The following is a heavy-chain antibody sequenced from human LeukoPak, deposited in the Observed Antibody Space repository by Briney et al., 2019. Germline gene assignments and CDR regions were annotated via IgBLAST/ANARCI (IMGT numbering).Heavy chain of an antibody. CDR2: INWNGGST. D-gene: IGHD4-17*01. V-gene: IGHV3-20*04. CDR1: GFTFDDYG. CDR3: ARGKIIGDPFAFDY. J-gene: IGHJ4*02. Sequence: AGGSLRLSCSASGFTFDDYGLKWGRQAPGKGLGWVSGINWNGGSTGYADSVKGRFTISRDNAKNSLYLQMNSLRAEDTALYYCARGKIIGDPFAFDYWGQGTLVTVSS.